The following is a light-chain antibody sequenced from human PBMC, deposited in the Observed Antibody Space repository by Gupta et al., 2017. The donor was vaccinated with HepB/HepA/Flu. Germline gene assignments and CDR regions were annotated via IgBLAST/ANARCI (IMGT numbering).Light chain of an antibody. V-gene: IGKV1-8*01. J-gene: IGKJ1*01. CDR3: QQYNKYLSWT. Sequence: AIRMTQSTSSFSASPGDRVTITCRASQDISYYLAWFQQKPGEAPKLLIFDASTLQSGVPSRFSGSGSGTDFTLTISSLQSEDFATYYCQQYNKYLSWTFGQGTKVEI. CDR1: QDISYY. CDR2: DAS.